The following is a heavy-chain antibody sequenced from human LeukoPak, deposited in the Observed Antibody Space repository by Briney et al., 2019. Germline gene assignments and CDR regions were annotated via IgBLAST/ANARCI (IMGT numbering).Heavy chain of an antibody. D-gene: IGHD6-19*01. CDR1: GGSISSGGYY. V-gene: IGHV4-39*07. CDR2: IYYSGST. J-gene: IGHJ6*02. CDR3: ARDHSSGWSSYYYYYYGMDV. Sequence: SETLSLTFTVSGGSISSGGYYWGWIRQPPGKGLEWIGSIYYSGSTYYNPSLKSRVTISVDTSKNQFSLKLSSVTAADTAVYYCARDHSSGWSSYYYYYYGMDVWGQGTTVTVSS.